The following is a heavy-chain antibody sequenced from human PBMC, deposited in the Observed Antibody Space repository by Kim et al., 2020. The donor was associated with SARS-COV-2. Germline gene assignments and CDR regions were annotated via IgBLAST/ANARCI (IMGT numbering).Heavy chain of an antibody. V-gene: IGHV3-23*01. CDR2: GST. CDR3: AKGGDYFDY. Sequence: GSTNYADSVKGRFTIAGDNSNNMLYLQMNSLRAEDTAVYYCAKGGDYFDYWGQGTLVTVSS. J-gene: IGHJ4*02.